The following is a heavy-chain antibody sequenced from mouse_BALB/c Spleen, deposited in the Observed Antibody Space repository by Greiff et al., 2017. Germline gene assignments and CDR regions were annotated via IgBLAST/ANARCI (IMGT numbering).Heavy chain of an antibody. J-gene: IGHJ4*01. D-gene: IGHD1-1*01. V-gene: IGHV5-6-5*01. CDR1: GFTFSSYA. CDR2: ISSGGSP. Sequence: EVMLVESGGGLVKPGGSLKLSCAASGFTFSSYAMSWVRQTPEKRLEWVASISSGGSPYYPDSVKGRFTISRDNARYILYLQMSSLRSEDTAMYYCARGGYYGGGYAMDDWGQGTSVTVSS. CDR3: ARGGYYGGGYAMDD.